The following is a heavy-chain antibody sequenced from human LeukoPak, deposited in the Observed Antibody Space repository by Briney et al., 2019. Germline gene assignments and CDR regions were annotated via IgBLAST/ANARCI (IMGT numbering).Heavy chain of an antibody. CDR3: ARDGFEVTTFYYYYYMDV. V-gene: IGHV4-4*07. Sequence: SETLSLTCTVSGGSISSYYWSWIRQPAGKGLEWIGRIYTSGSTNYNPSLKSRVTISVDTSKNQFSLKLSSVTAADTAVYYCARDGFEVTTFYYYYYMDVWGKGTTVTVSS. J-gene: IGHJ6*03. CDR2: IYTSGST. CDR1: GGSISSYY. D-gene: IGHD4-17*01.